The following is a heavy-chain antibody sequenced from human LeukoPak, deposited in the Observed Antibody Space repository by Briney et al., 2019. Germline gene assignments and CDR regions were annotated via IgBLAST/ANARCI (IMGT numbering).Heavy chain of an antibody. Sequence: GRSLRLSCAASGFTFSSYGVHWVRQAPGKGLEWVAVIWYDGSNKYYADSVKGRFTISRDNSKNTLYLQMNSLRAEDTAVYYCAKDSSGSSSDFDYWGQGTLVTVSS. D-gene: IGHD6-6*01. V-gene: IGHV3-33*06. CDR1: GFTFSSYG. J-gene: IGHJ4*02. CDR2: IWYDGSNK. CDR3: AKDSSGSSSDFDY.